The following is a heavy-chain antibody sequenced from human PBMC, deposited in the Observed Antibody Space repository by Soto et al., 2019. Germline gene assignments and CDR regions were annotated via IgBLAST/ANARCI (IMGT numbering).Heavy chain of an antibody. Sequence: PSETLSLTCTVSGGSISSYYWSWIRQPPGKGLEWIGYIYYSGSTNYNPSLKSRVTISVDTSKNQFSLKLSSVTAADTAVYYCARDLDAGFNYDSSGYYYTDVRAFDILGQGTMVTVS. J-gene: IGHJ3*02. CDR1: GGSISSYY. CDR2: IYYSGST. V-gene: IGHV4-59*01. CDR3: ARDLDAGFNYDSSGYYYTDVRAFDI. D-gene: IGHD3-22*01.